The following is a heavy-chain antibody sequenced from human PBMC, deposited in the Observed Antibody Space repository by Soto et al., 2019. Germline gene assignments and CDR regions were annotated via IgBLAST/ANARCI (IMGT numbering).Heavy chain of an antibody. Sequence: SETLSLTCTVSGGSISGYYWSWIRQPPGKGLEWIGYMYNTGSTVYNPSFKSRVTISVDTSKNQFSLKLSSVTAADTAVYYCARDPPEKAGYCSSTSCYEATLEGYWGQGTLVTVS. J-gene: IGHJ4*02. D-gene: IGHD2-2*01. CDR3: ARDPPEKAGYCSSTSCYEATLEGY. CDR1: GGSISGYY. V-gene: IGHV4-59*01. CDR2: MYNTGST.